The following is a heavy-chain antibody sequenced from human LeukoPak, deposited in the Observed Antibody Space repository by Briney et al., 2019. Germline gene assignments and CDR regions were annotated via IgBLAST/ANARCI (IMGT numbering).Heavy chain of an antibody. CDR2: IRYDGDNK. CDR3: TKGDDYGATTRLPKFNWFDP. CDR1: GFHFSSGA. J-gene: IGHJ5*02. D-gene: IGHD4/OR15-4a*01. Sequence: PGGSLRLSCAASGFHFSSGAMHWVRQAPGKGLEWVAYIRYDGDNKRYADSVKGRFTVSRDKSKNTVYLQMNSLRREDTAMYYCTKGDDYGATTRLPKFNWFDPWGQGTLVLVSS. V-gene: IGHV3-30*02.